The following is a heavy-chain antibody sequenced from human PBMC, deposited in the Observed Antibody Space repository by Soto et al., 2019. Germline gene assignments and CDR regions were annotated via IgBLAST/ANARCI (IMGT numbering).Heavy chain of an antibody. CDR3: AKTRGYSYGYNAFDI. Sequence: SETLSLTCAVSSGSISGNDWWSWVRQPRGKGLGWIGQIYHTGSTNYNPSLTSRVTISVDKSKNQFSLNLRSVTAADTAFSYCAKTRGYSYGYNAFDIWGQGTMVTVSS. V-gene: IGHV4-4*02. D-gene: IGHD5-18*01. CDR1: SGSISGNDW. J-gene: IGHJ3*02. CDR2: IYHTGST.